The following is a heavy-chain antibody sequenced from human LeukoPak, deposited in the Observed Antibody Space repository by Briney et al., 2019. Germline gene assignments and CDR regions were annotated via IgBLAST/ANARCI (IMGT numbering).Heavy chain of an antibody. D-gene: IGHD6-13*01. J-gene: IGHJ4*02. CDR3: ARAQDRYSSSWFEIDY. Sequence: PSETLSLTCAVYGGSFSGYYWSWIRQPPGKGLEWIGEINHSGSTNYNPSLKGRVTISVDTSKNQFSLKLSSVTAADTAVYYCARAQDRYSSSWFEIDYWGQGTLVTVSS. CDR2: INHSGST. CDR1: GGSFSGYY. V-gene: IGHV4-34*01.